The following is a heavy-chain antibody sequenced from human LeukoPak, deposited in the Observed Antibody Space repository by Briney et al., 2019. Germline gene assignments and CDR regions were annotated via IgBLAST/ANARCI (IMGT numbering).Heavy chain of an antibody. V-gene: IGHV4-38-2*02. Sequence: PSETLSLTCTVSGYSISSGYYWGWIRQPPGKGLEWIGSIYHSGSTYYNPSLKSRVTISVDTSKNQFSLKLSSVTAADTAVYYCARVRGYCSSGSCGMDVWGQGTTVTVSS. CDR3: ARVRGYCSSGSCGMDV. CDR1: GYSISSGYY. J-gene: IGHJ6*02. CDR2: IYHSGST. D-gene: IGHD2-15*01.